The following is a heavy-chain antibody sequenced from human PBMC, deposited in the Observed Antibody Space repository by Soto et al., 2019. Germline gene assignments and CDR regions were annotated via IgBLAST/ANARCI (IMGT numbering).Heavy chain of an antibody. CDR2: IYYSGST. J-gene: IGHJ6*02. CDR1: GGSISSGVYY. Sequence: PSETLSLTCTVSGGSISSGVYYWSWIRHHPGKGLEWIGYIYYSGSTYYNPSLKSRVTISVDTSKNQFSLKLSSVTAADTAVYYCARVAARGLGYYGMDVWGQGTTVTVSS. CDR3: ARVAARGLGYYGMDV. D-gene: IGHD6-6*01. V-gene: IGHV4-31*03.